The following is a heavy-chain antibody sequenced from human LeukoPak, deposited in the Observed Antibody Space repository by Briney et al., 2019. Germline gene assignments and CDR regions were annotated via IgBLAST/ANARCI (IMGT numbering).Heavy chain of an antibody. D-gene: IGHD2-8*01. J-gene: IGHJ6*03. Sequence: GGSLRLSCAASGFTFSSYAMVWVRQAPGKGLEWVSTISDTDSSTYYADSVKGRFTVSRDNSRNTLYLQMNSLRAEDTAVYYCANGNRCTSPNCLGYYYFYMGVWGKGTTVTVSS. CDR3: ANGNRCTSPNCLGYYYFYMGV. CDR1: GFTFSSYA. CDR2: ISDTDSST. V-gene: IGHV3-23*01.